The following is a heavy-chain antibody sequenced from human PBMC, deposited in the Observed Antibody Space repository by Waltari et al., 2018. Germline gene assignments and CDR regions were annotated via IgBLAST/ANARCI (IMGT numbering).Heavy chain of an antibody. V-gene: IGHV3-21*02. CDR1: GFTLSYYS. Sequence: EMQLVESGGGLVKPGESLRLSCAASGFTLSYYSMNWARQRPGKGREWVGSSSVDGRYVYYADSVKGRLTVSSDKAKNVLCLQVSSLTVEDTAVYDCARDSGGTIFGVGNWCDPWGQGTLVSVSS. CDR3: ARDSGGTIFGVGNWCDP. J-gene: IGHJ5*02. CDR2: SSVDGRYV. D-gene: IGHD3-3*01.